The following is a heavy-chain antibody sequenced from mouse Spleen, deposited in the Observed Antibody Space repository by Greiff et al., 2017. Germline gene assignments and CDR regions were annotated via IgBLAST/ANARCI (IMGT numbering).Heavy chain of an antibody. CDR2: INPSSGYT. Sequence: QVQLQQSGAELARPGASVKMSCKASGYTFTSYTMHWVKQRPGQGLEWIGYINPSSGYTNYNQKFKDKATLTADKSSSTAYMQLSSLTSEDSAVYYCARGGLVYWYFDVWGAGTTVTVSS. CDR3: ARGGLVYWYFDV. CDR1: GYTFTSYT. D-gene: IGHD3-3*01. J-gene: IGHJ1*01. V-gene: IGHV1-4*01.